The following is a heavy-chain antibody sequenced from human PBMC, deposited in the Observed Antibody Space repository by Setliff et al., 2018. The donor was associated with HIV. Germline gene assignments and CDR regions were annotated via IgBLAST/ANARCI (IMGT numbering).Heavy chain of an antibody. Sequence: SVKVSCKASGGTFSSFAISWVRQAPGQGLEWTGGIIPIFGTTKYPLKFQGRVTITADESTTTAYMEVSRLRSEDTDVYYCASLTYCGGDCYSTGASDIWGQGTMVTVS. V-gene: IGHV1-69*13. CDR3: ASLTYCGGDCYSTGASDI. CDR2: IIPIFGTT. CDR1: GGTFSSFA. D-gene: IGHD2-21*01. J-gene: IGHJ3*02.